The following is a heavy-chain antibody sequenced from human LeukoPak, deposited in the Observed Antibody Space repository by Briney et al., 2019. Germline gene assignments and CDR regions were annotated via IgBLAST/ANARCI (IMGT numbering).Heavy chain of an antibody. CDR1: GFTFDDYA. CDR3: AKGPSPYYYYYMDV. V-gene: IGHV3-9*01. Sequence: GRSLRLSCAASGFTFDDYAMHWVRQAPGKGLEWVSGISWNSGSIGYADSVKGRFTISRDNAKNSLYLQMNSLRAEDTAVYYCAKGPSPYYYYYMDVWGKGTTVTVSS. J-gene: IGHJ6*03. CDR2: ISWNSGSI.